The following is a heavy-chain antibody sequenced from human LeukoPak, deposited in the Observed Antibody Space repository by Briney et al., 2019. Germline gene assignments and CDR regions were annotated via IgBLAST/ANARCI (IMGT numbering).Heavy chain of an antibody. J-gene: IGHJ4*02. CDR1: GGSISSYY. CDR3: ARTRTGYGDFDY. V-gene: IGHV4-59*08. Sequence: PSEILSLTCTVSGGSISSYYWSWIRQPPGKGLEWIGYIYYSGSTNYNPSLKSRVTISVDTSKNQFSLKLSSVTAADTAVYYCARTRTGYGDFDYWGQGTLVTVSS. D-gene: IGHD6-13*01. CDR2: IYYSGST.